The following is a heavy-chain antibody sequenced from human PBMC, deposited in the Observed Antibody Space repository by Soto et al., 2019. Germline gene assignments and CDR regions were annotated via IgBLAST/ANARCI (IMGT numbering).Heavy chain of an antibody. CDR2: VIPVLGQA. Sequence: VKVSCKASGGIFSSYAISWLRQAPGQGLEWMGAVIPVLGQAYYAQALQDRVTITADESTRTAYMELSSLTSEDTAVYFCARVGGVGAPPGADYWGQGTLVTVSS. V-gene: IGHV1-69*13. CDR3: ARVGGVGAPPGADY. D-gene: IGHD1-26*01. J-gene: IGHJ4*02. CDR1: GGIFSSYA.